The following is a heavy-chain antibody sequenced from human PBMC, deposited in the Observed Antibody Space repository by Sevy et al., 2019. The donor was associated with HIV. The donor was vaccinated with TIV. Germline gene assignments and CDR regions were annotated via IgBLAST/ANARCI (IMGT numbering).Heavy chain of an antibody. D-gene: IGHD3-3*01. J-gene: IGHJ6*02. Sequence: ASVKVSCKASGYTFTSYAMNWVRQAPGQGLEWMGWINTNTGNPTYAQGFTGRFVFSLDTSVSTAYLQNSSLMAEDTAVYYGARGDITIFGVVPNYYYYGMDVWGQGTTVTVSS. CDR3: ARGDITIFGVVPNYYYYGMDV. CDR2: INTNTGNP. V-gene: IGHV7-4-1*02. CDR1: GYTFTSYA.